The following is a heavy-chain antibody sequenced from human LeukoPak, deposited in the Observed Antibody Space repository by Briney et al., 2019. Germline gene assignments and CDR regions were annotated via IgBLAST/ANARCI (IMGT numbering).Heavy chain of an antibody. J-gene: IGHJ4*02. V-gene: IGHV1-69*05. CDR3: ARSYYYGSGHFDY. CDR1: GGTFSNYA. D-gene: IGHD3-10*01. Sequence: SVKVSCKASGGTFSNYAISWVRQAPGQGLEWMGRIIPIFGTANYAQKFQGRVTITTDESTSTAYMELSSLRSEDTAVYYCARSYYYGSGHFDYWGQGTLVTVSS. CDR2: IIPIFGTA.